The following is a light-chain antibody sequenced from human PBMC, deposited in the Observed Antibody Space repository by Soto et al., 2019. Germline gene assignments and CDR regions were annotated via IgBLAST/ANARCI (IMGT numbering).Light chain of an antibody. CDR2: DAS. Sequence: DIQMTQSPSTLSASVGDRVTITCRASQIISNWLAWYQQKPGKAPKLLIHDASSLESGVPSRFSGSGSGTEFTLTISSLQPDDSATYYCQQYKYYPFTFGPGTKVDVK. CDR3: QQYKYYPFT. J-gene: IGKJ3*01. CDR1: QIISNW. V-gene: IGKV1-5*01.